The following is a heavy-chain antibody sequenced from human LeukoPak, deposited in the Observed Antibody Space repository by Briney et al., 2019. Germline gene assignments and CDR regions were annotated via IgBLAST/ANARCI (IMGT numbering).Heavy chain of an antibody. CDR2: INTDGSST. D-gene: IGHD2-21*02. V-gene: IGHV3-74*01. Sequence: GGSLRLSCAASGFTFISYGMQWVRQAPGKGLVWVSRINTDGSSTSYADSVKGRFTVSRDNAKNTVYLQVNSQRAEDTAVYFCTRELPREVTLDYWGQGTLVTVSS. CDR1: GFTFISYG. CDR3: TRELPREVTLDY. J-gene: IGHJ4*01.